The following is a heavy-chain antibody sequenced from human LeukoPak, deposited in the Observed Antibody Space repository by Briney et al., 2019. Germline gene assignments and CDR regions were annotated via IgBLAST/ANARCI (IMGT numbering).Heavy chain of an antibody. Sequence: GGSLRLSCAASGFTFSSYEMNWVRQAPGKGLEWISYVSSSGSNKYYADSVKGRFTISIDNAKNSLYLQMDSLRAEDTAVYYCARENYYGSGSYPFDYWGQGALVIVSS. CDR1: GFTFSSYE. CDR3: ARENYYGSGSYPFDY. CDR2: VSSSGSNK. J-gene: IGHJ4*02. D-gene: IGHD3-10*01. V-gene: IGHV3-48*03.